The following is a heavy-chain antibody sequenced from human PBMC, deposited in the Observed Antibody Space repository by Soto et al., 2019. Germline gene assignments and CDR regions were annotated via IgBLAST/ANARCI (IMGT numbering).Heavy chain of an antibody. V-gene: IGHV1-69*13. Sequence: ASVKVSCKASGGTFSSYAISWVRQAPGQGLEWMGGIIPIFGTANYAQKFQGRVTITADESTSTAYMELSSLRSEDTAVYYCARLKARVYDSSGYYKDYWGQGTLVTVSS. J-gene: IGHJ4*02. CDR1: GGTFSSYA. CDR2: IIPIFGTA. D-gene: IGHD3-22*01. CDR3: ARLKARVYDSSGYYKDY.